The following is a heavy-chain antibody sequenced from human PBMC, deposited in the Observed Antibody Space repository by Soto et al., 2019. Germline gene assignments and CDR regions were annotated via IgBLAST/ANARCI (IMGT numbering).Heavy chain of an antibody. D-gene: IGHD7-27*01. CDR2: ISSSGITT. Sequence: GGSLRLSCAASGFAFSDHYMSWIRQAPGKGLEWVSYISSSGITTHYADSVKGRFTISRDNAKNSLYLQMNSLRVEDTAIYYCAKEVSLGSTVDLGYWGQGALVTVSS. CDR1: GFAFSDHY. V-gene: IGHV3-11*01. J-gene: IGHJ4*02. CDR3: AKEVSLGSTVDLGY.